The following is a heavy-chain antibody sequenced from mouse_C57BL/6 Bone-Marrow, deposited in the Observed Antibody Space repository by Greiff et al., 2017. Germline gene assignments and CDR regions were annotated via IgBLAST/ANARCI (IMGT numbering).Heavy chain of an antibody. CDR1: GYTFTSYG. Sequence: QVQLQQSGAELARPGASVKLSCKASGYTFTSYGISWVKQRTGQGLEWIGEISPRSGNTYYNEKFKGKATLTADKSSSTAYMELRSLTSEDSAVYFCASDPTNSTVYDSWGQGTTLTVSS. CDR2: ISPRSGNT. J-gene: IGHJ2*01. D-gene: IGHD1-1*01. V-gene: IGHV1-81*01. CDR3: ASDPTNSTVYDS.